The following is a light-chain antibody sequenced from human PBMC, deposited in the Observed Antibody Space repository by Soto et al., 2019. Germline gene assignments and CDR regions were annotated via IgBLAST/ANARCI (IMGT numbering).Light chain of an antibody. J-gene: IGKJ1*01. V-gene: IGKV3-11*01. CDR2: AAS. CDR1: QGLSSS. Sequence: ESVLTQSPATLSLSPGERATLSCRASQGLSSSLAWYQQKPGQAPRLLIYAASNRATGIPARFSGSGSGTDFTLTISSLGPADFAVYYCHNWKTFGQGTKVELK. CDR3: HNWKT.